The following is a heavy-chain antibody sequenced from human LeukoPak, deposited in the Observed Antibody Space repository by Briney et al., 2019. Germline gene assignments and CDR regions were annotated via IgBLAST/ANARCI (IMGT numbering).Heavy chain of an antibody. J-gene: IGHJ4*02. V-gene: IGHV3-7*01. Sequence: QSGGSLRLSCAASGFTFTDYLMTCVRQVPGKGLEWVANINRAGIESYYVDSVKGRFTISRDNAENSLYLQMDSLRVDDTAVYYCARVGTWELQRVVDNWGQGTLVTVSS. CDR3: ARVGTWELQRVVDN. CDR1: GFTFTDYL. CDR2: INRAGIES. D-gene: IGHD1-26*01.